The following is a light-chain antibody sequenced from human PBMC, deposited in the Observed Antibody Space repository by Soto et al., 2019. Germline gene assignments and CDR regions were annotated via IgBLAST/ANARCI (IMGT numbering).Light chain of an antibody. J-gene: IGKJ1*01. CDR2: DTS. V-gene: IGKV3-11*01. Sequence: VLTQSRDTLSLSAGEVDYLSCRASQSVHTFLAWYQQKPGQAPRLLIYDTSNRATGIPARFSGSGSGTDFTLTISSLETEDFAVYYCQQRSDWPPTFGQGTKV. CDR3: QQRSDWPPT. CDR1: QSVHTF.